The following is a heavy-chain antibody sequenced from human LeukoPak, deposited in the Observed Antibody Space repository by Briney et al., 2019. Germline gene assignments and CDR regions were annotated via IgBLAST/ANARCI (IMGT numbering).Heavy chain of an antibody. D-gene: IGHD1-1*01. J-gene: IGHJ4*02. CDR1: GYTFTSYY. CDR3: ARDRYLSQRYFDY. V-gene: IGHV1-46*01. Sequence: ASVKVSCKASGYTFTSYYMHWVRQAPGQGLEWMGIINPSGGSTSYAQKFQGRVTITADESTSIAYMELSSLRSDDTAVYYCARDRYLSQRYFDYWGQGTLVTVSS. CDR2: INPSGGST.